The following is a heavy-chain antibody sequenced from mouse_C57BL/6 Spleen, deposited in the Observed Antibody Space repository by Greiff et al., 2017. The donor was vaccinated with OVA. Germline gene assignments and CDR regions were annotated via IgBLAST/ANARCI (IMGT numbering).Heavy chain of an antibody. CDR3: ARGGLDSIVDY. CDR2: IFPGSGST. J-gene: IGHJ2*01. Sequence: QVQLQQSGPELVKPGASVKISCKASGYTFTDYYINWVKQRPGQGLAWIGWIFPGSGSTYYNEKFKGKATLTVDKSSSTAYMFLSSLTSEDSAVYFCARGGLDSIVDYWGQGTTLTVSS. CDR1: GYTFTDYY. D-gene: IGHD2-4*01. V-gene: IGHV1-75*01.